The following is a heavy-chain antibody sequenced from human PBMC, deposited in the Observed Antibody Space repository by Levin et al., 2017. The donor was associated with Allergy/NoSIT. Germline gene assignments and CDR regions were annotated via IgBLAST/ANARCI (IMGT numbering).Heavy chain of an antibody. CDR3: AREVDARYYFDY. Sequence: GESLKISCAASGFTFSSYSMNWVRQAPGKGLEWVSSISSSSSYIYYADSVKGRFTISRDNAKNSLYLQMNSLRAEDTAVYYCAREVDARYYFDYWGQGTLVTVSS. CDR2: ISSSSSYI. CDR1: GFTFSSYS. D-gene: IGHD5-12*01. V-gene: IGHV3-21*01. J-gene: IGHJ4*02.